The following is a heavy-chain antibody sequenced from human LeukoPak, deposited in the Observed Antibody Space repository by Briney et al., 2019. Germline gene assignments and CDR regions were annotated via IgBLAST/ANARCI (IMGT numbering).Heavy chain of an antibody. D-gene: IGHD3-9*01. CDR1: GFTLSNHW. V-gene: IGHV3-7*01. CDR2: IKQDGIEK. Sequence: GGSLRLSCAASGFTLSNHWMIWVRQAPGKGLECVANIKQDGIEKYYLDSVKGRFTISRDNAKNSVYLQMNSLRAEDTAVYYCARDLMDYDVSTGLHHYYMDVWGQGTTVTVSS. CDR3: ARDLMDYDVSTGLHHYYMDV. J-gene: IGHJ6*02.